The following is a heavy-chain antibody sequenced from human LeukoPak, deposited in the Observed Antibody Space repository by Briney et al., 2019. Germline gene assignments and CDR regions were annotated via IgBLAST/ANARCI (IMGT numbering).Heavy chain of an antibody. CDR1: GGTFSSYA. CDR3: ARGSQYYDFWSGPAGYFDY. CDR2: IIPIFGTA. V-gene: IGHV1-69*05. Sequence: SVKVSCKASGGTFSSYAISWVRQAPGQGLEWMGGIIPIFGTANYAQKFQGRVTITTDESTSTAYMELSSLRSEDTAVYYCARGSQYYDFWSGPAGYFDYWGQGTLVTVSS. J-gene: IGHJ4*02. D-gene: IGHD3-3*01.